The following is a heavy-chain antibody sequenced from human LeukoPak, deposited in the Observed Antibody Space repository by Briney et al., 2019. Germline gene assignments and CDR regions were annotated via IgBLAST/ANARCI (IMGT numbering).Heavy chain of an antibody. CDR3: ARDREFDY. CDR1: ESTFSNYW. J-gene: IGHJ4*02. CDR2: ISSSSSYI. Sequence: GGSLRLSCTDSESTFSNYWMSWVRQAPGKGLEWVSSISSSSSYIYYADSVKGRFTISRDNAKNSLYLQMNSLRAEDTAVYYCARDREFDYWGQGTLVTVSS. V-gene: IGHV3-21*01.